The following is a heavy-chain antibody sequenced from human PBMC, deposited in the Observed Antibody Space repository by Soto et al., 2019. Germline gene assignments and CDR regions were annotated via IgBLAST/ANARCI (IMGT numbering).Heavy chain of an antibody. CDR1: GGSISSGDYY. D-gene: IGHD6-13*01. CDR3: ARVEVAPGKYYGIDV. Sequence: QVQLKESGPGLVKPSQTLSLTCTVSGGSISSGDYYWSWIRQPPGKGLEWIGYIYYSGSTYYNPSLNCRFTISVDTSKTQFSLQLRYVTAADTAVYYGARVEVAPGKYYGIDVSGQWTTVTLSS. V-gene: IGHV4-30-4*01. CDR2: IYYSGST. J-gene: IGHJ6*02.